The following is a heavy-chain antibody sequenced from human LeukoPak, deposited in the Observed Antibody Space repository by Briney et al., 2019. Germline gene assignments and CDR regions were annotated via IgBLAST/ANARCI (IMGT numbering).Heavy chain of an antibody. D-gene: IGHD3-22*01. Sequence: SETLSLTCTVSGGSISNYYWSWIRQPPGKGLEWIGYIYYSGSTNYNPSLKSRVTISVDAPKNQFSLKVSSLTAADTAVYFCARIANNGYYLFDYWGQGSLVTVSS. CDR1: GGSISNYY. CDR2: IYYSGST. CDR3: ARIANNGYYLFDY. J-gene: IGHJ4*02. V-gene: IGHV4-59*01.